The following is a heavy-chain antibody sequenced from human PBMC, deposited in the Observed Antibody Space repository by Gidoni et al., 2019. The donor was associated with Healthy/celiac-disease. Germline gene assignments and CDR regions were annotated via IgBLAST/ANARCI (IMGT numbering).Heavy chain of an antibody. CDR3: ARSPGASSGYFYDY. J-gene: IGHJ4*02. V-gene: IGHV3-21*01. Sequence: EVQLVESGGGVVKPGGSLRLSCAASGFTFSSYSMNWVRQAPGKGLEGVSAISSSSSYIYYADSVKGRFTISRDNAKNSLYLQMNSLRAEDTAVYYCARSPGASSGYFYDYWGQGTLVTVSS. D-gene: IGHD3-22*01. CDR1: GFTFSSYS. CDR2: ISSSSSYI.